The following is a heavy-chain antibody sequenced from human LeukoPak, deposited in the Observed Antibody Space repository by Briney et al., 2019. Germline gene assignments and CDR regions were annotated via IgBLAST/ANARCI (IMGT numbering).Heavy chain of an antibody. V-gene: IGHV3-30*02. D-gene: IGHD3-10*01. CDR2: IRYDESDK. CDR3: ATYYYASGNYYNYIYY. Sequence: GGSLRLSCAASGFTFSRYGMHWVTEAPGKGPEWVAFIRYDESDKKYKDSVKGRFTVSKDNSKNTVSLQMRSLRVEDTAVYYCATYYYASGNYYNYIYYWGQGALVTVSS. CDR1: GFTFSRYG. J-gene: IGHJ4*02.